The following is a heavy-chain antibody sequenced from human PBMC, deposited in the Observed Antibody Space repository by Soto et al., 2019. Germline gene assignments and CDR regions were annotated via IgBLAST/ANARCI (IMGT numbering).Heavy chain of an antibody. D-gene: IGHD3-10*01. CDR1: GGSFSGYY. CDR2: INHSGST. CDR3: ASLVGGLAVAYYGSGSFHTTMDV. J-gene: IGHJ6*03. V-gene: IGHV4-34*01. Sequence: PSETLSLTCAVYGGSFSGYYWSWIRQPPGKGLEWIGEINHSGSTNYNPSLKSRVTISVDTSKNQFSLKLSSVTAADTAVYYCASLVGGLAVAYYGSGSFHTTMDVWGKGTTVTVSS.